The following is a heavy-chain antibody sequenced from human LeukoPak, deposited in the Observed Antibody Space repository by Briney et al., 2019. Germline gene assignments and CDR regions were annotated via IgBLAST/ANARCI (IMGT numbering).Heavy chain of an antibody. CDR1: GFTFSSYS. V-gene: IGHV3-21*01. CDR3: ARFETRGTGDFDN. J-gene: IGHJ4*02. D-gene: IGHD3/OR15-3a*01. Sequence: PGGSLRLSCVGSGFTFSSYSMNWVRQAPGKGLEWVSSTSGNSIYILYADSVKGRFTISRDDAKNSLYLQMNSLRAEDTALYYCARFETRGTGDFDNRGQGTLVTVSS. CDR2: TSGNSIYI.